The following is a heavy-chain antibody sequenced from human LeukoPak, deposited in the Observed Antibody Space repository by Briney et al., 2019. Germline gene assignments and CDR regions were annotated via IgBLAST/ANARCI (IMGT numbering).Heavy chain of an antibody. CDR2: ISSSSSTI. D-gene: IGHD3-22*01. J-gene: IGHJ4*02. CDR3: ATEWPTYYYDSSGYLY. V-gene: IGHV3-48*01. Sequence: PGGSLRLSCAASGFIFSSHWMSWVRQAPGKGLEWVSYISSSSSTIYYADSVKGRFTISRDNAKNSLYLQMNSLRAEDTAVYYCATEWPTYYYDSSGYLYWGQGTLVTVSS. CDR1: GFIFSSHW.